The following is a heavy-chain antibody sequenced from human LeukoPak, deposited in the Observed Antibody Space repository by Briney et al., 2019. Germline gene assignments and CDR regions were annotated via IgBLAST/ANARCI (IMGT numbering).Heavy chain of an antibody. D-gene: IGHD3-10*01. Sequence: GASVKVSCKASGGTFSSYAISWVRQAPGQGLEWMGWINTNTGNPTYAQGFTGRFVFSLDTSVSTAYLQISSLKAEDTAVYYCARGRNLAILLWFGEPGFGLWGRGTLVTVSS. J-gene: IGHJ2*01. CDR1: GGTFSSYA. V-gene: IGHV7-4-1*02. CDR3: ARGRNLAILLWFGEPGFGL. CDR2: INTNTGNP.